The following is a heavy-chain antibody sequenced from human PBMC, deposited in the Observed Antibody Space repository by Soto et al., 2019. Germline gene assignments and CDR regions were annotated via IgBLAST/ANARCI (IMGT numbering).Heavy chain of an antibody. D-gene: IGHD3-10*01. CDR3: TTDRGAKLDYGMDV. V-gene: IGHV3-15*07. Sequence: GGSLRLSWAASDFTFSNAWMNWVRQAPGKGLEWVGRIKSKTDGGTTDYAAPVKGRFTISRDDSKNTLYLQMNSLKTEDTAVYYCTTDRGAKLDYGMDVWGQGTTVTVSS. CDR2: IKSKTDGGTT. J-gene: IGHJ6*02. CDR1: DFTFSNAW.